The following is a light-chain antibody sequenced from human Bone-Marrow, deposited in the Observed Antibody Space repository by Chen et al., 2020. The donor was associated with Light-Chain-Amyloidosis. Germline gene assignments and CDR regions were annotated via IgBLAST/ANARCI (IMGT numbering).Light chain of an antibody. CDR1: QSISSSH. J-gene: IGKJ1*01. Sequence: EIVLTQSPGTLSLSPGERATLSCSASQSISSSHLSWYQQKPGQAPRLVIYGASTRATGTPDRFSGSGSGTDFTLTISRLEPEDSAVYFCLQYGTSPPRTFGQGTTVEIK. CDR3: LQYGTSPPRT. CDR2: GAS. V-gene: IGKV3-20*01.